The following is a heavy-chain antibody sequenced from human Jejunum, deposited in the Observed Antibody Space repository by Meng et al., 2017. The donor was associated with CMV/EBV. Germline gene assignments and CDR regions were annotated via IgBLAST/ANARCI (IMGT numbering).Heavy chain of an antibody. CDR1: TNNAN. CDR2: TYYRSKWYN. V-gene: IGHV6-1*01. D-gene: IGHD2-15*01. J-gene: IGHJ4*02. CDR3: ARVDCSGNTCFSGFDY. Sequence: TNNANWNCIRQSPSRGLEWLARTYYRSKWYNDYAVSVKSRITINPDTSKNQFSLQLNSVTPEDTAVYYGARVDCSGNTCFSGFDYWGQGTLVTVSS.